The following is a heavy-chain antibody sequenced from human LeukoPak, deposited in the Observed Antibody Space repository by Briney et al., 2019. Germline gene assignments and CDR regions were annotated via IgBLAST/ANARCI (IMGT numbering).Heavy chain of an antibody. CDR1: GGSISSYY. Sequence: SETLSLTCTVSGGSISSYYWSWIRQPAGKGLEWIGRIYTSGSTNYNPSLKSRVTMSVDTSKNQFSLKLSSVTAADTAVYYCARVTVQSATDAFDIWGQGTMVTVSS. CDR3: ARVTVQSATDAFDI. D-gene: IGHD2-15*01. CDR2: IYTSGST. V-gene: IGHV4-4*07. J-gene: IGHJ3*02.